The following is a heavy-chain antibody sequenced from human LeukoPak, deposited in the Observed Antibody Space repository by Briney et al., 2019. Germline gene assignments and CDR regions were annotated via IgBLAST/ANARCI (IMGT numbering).Heavy chain of an antibody. J-gene: IGHJ4*02. CDR2: IIPIFGIA. Sequence: PVKVSCTASGGTFSSYAISWVRQAPGQGLEWMGRIIPIFGIANYAQKFQGRVTITADKSTSTAYMELSSLRSEDTAVYYCARDGNGHSSGWYRGYFDYWGQGTLVTVSS. CDR1: GGTFSSYA. CDR3: ARDGNGHSSGWYRGYFDY. V-gene: IGHV1-69*04. D-gene: IGHD6-19*01.